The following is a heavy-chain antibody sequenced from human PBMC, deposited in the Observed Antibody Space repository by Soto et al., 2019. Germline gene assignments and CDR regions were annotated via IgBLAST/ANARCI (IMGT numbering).Heavy chain of an antibody. J-gene: IGHJ4*02. CDR2: LYSAGST. CDR3: ARGLSSSWYGVDY. D-gene: IGHD6-13*01. CDR1: GFTVSSNY. V-gene: IGHV3-66*01. Sequence: PGGSLRLSCAASGFTVSSNYMSWVRQAPGKGLEWVSVLYSAGSTYYADSVKGRFTISRDNSKNTLFLQMNSLRAEDTAVYYCARGLSSSWYGVDYWGQGTLVTVSS.